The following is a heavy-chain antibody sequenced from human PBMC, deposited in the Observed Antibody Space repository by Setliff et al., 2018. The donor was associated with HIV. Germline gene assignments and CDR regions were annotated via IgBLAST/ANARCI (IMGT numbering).Heavy chain of an antibody. V-gene: IGHV4-61*02. CDR2: IYTSGSS. D-gene: IGHD3-3*01. CDR3: ARNKPYYDFWSGYNYYYYYGMDV. CDR1: GGSISSDSYY. J-gene: IGHJ6*02. Sequence: PSETLSLTCTVSGGSISSDSYYWSWIRQPAGKGLEWIGRIYTSGSSNYNPSLKSRVTISVDTSKNQFSLKLSSVTAADTAVYYCARNKPYYDFWSGYNYYYYYGMDVWGQGTTVTVSS.